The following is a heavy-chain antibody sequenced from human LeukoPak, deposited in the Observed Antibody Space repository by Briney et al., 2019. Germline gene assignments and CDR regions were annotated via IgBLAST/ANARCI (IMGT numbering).Heavy chain of an antibody. CDR2: INHSGST. D-gene: IGHD6-13*01. V-gene: IGHV4-34*01. J-gene: IGHJ4*02. CDR1: GGSFSGYY. CDR3: ARGVISSSWIGMPAFDY. Sequence: SETLSLTCAVYGGSFSGYYWSWIRQPPGKGLEWIGEINHSGSTNYNPSLKSRVTISVDTSKNQFSLKLSSVTAADTAVYNCARGVISSSWIGMPAFDYWGQGTLVTVSS.